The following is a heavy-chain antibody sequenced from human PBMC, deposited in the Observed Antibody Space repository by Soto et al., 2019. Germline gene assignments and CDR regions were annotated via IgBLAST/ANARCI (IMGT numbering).Heavy chain of an antibody. J-gene: IGHJ5*02. CDR1: GFTFSSYS. D-gene: IGHD6-19*01. CDR2: ISSSSSYI. V-gene: IGHV3-21*01. CDR3: AREAVAGGWFDP. Sequence: EVQLVESGGGLVKPGGSLRLSCAASGFTFSSYSMNWVRQAPGKGLEWVSSISSSSSYIYYADSVKGRFTISRDNAKNSLYLQMNSLRAEDTAVYDWAREAVAGGWFDPWGQGTLVTVSS.